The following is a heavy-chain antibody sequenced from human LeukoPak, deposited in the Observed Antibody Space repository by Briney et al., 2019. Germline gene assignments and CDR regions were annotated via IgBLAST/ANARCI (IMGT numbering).Heavy chain of an antibody. CDR2: ISSSGSTI. CDR1: GFTFSDYY. V-gene: IGHV3-11*01. D-gene: IGHD6-13*01. Sequence: GGSLRLSCAASGFTFSDYYMSWIRQAPGKGLEWVSYISSSGSTIYYADSVKGRFTISRDNSKNTLYLQMNSLRAEDTAVYYCAKDRGAAAGTAPDYWGQGTLVTVSS. J-gene: IGHJ4*02. CDR3: AKDRGAAAGTAPDY.